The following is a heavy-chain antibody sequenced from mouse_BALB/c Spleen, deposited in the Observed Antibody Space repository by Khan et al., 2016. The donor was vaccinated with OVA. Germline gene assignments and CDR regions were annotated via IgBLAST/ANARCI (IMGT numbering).Heavy chain of an antibody. CDR1: GDSITSGY. D-gene: IGHD2-14*01. Sequence: EVQLQESGPSLVKPSQTLSLTCSVTGDSITSGYWSWIRKFPGNKLEYMGYMIYTGYTDYNPSLNSRLAIPRHPYTNQYYLQLNSVTTEDTATYYCARSTYRYAFAYWGQGTLVTVSA. CDR2: MIYTGYT. V-gene: IGHV3-8*02. J-gene: IGHJ3*01. CDR3: ARSTYRYAFAY.